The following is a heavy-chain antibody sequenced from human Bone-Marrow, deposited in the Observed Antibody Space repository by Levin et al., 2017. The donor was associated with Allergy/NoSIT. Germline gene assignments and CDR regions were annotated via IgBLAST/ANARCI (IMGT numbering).Heavy chain of an antibody. CDR1: GFTFSSYA. CDR2: LSGRGDSR. J-gene: IGHJ6*02. D-gene: IGHD3-10*01. Sequence: PGGSLRLSCVASGFTFSSYAMSWVRQAPGKGLEWVSGLSGRGDSRYYAGSVHGRFTISRDNSQSMLYLQMDSLRAEDTAVYFCAKAAGDSGMFTAYYYGMDVWGQGTTVTVSS. CDR3: AKAAGDSGMFTAYYYGMDV. V-gene: IGHV3-23*01.